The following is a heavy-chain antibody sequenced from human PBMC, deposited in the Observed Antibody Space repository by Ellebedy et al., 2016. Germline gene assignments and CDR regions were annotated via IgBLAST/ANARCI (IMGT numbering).Heavy chain of an antibody. CDR1: GFTFSSYW. V-gene: IGHV3-74*01. Sequence: GGSLRLSCAASGFTFSSYWMHWVRQAPGKGLVWVSRINSDGSSTSYADSVKGRFTISRDNAKNTLYLQMNSLRAEDTAVYYCARGTHSSGWIDYWGQGTLVTVSS. D-gene: IGHD6-19*01. J-gene: IGHJ4*02. CDR3: ARGTHSSGWIDY. CDR2: INSDGSST.